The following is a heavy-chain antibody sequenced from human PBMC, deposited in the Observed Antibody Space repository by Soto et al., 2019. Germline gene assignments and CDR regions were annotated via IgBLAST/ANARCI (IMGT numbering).Heavy chain of an antibody. CDR1: GFTFSSYS. V-gene: IGHV3-21*01. J-gene: IGHJ3*02. CDR3: ARDYEGIAARPGAFDI. D-gene: IGHD6-6*01. Sequence: GGSLRLSCAASGFTFSSYSMNWVRQAPGKGLEWVSSISSSSSYIYYADSVKGRFTISRDNAKNSLYLQMNSLRAEDTAVYYCARDYEGIAARPGAFDIWGQGTMVTVSS. CDR2: ISSSSSYI.